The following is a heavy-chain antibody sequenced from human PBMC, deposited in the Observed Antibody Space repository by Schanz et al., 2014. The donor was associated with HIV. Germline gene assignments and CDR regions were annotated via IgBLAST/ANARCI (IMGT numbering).Heavy chain of an antibody. CDR2: ITYDGSNK. V-gene: IGHV3-30*18. Sequence: GQLVESGGGVVQPGRSLRLSCAASGFTFSSFGMHWVRQAPGKGPEWGAVITYDGSNKYYADSVKGRFTISRDKSKNTLYLQMNSLRAEDTAVYYCAKTIIPTDWAPYTYSFDYWGQGTLVTVSS. CDR1: GFTFSSFG. J-gene: IGHJ4*02. CDR3: AKTIIPTDWAPYTYSFDY. D-gene: IGHD3-16*01.